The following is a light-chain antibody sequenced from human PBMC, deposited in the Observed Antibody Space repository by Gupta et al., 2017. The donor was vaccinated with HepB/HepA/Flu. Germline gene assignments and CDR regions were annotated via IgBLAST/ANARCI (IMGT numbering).Light chain of an antibody. Sequence: DNQITQSPSSLSASVGDRVTITCQASQDISNYFNWYQQKPGKPPNLLIYDTSHLEKGVPSRFSGSGSGTDFTFTISSLQPEDIATYYCQQYDNRPLTFGGGTKVEIK. CDR2: DTS. CDR3: QQYDNRPLT. J-gene: IGKJ4*01. V-gene: IGKV1-33*01. CDR1: QDISNY.